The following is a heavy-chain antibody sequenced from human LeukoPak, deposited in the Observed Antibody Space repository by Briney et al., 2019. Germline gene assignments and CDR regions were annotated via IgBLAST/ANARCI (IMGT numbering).Heavy chain of an antibody. CDR1: GFTFSSYA. V-gene: IGHV3-23*01. D-gene: IGHD2-21*01. CDR2: ISGSGGST. CDR3: ARTNLADCGGECETDAFDI. Sequence: GGSLRLSCAASGFTFSSYAMSWVRQAPGKGLEWVSAISGSGGSTYYADSVKGRFTISRDNSKNTLYLQMNSLTSEDTAVYYCARTNLADCGGECETDAFDIWGHGTMVTVSS. J-gene: IGHJ3*02.